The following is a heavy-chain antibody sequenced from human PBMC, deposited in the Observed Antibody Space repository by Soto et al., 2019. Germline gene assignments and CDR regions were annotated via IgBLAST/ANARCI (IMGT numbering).Heavy chain of an antibody. CDR1: GYTFTSYG. CDR3: ARVRYGDY. CDR2: ISDHNGNT. Sequence: QVHLVQSGAEVKKPGASVKVSCKASGYTFTSYGITWVRQAPGQGLEWMGWISDHNGNTDYAQKLQGRVIVTRDTSTSTAYMELRSLISDTTAMYYCARVRYGDYWGQGALVTVSS. J-gene: IGHJ4*02. V-gene: IGHV1-18*01. D-gene: IGHD1-1*01.